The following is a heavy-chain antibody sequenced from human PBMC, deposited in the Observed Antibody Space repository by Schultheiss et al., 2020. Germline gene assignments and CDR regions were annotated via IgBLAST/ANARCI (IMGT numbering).Heavy chain of an antibody. Sequence: SETLSLTCTVSGGSISSSSYYWSWIRQHPGKGLEWIGYIYYSGSTYYNPSLKSRVTISVDTSKNQFSLKLSSVTAADTAVYYCAREYVAAAAVDYWGQGTLVTVSS. J-gene: IGHJ4*02. CDR2: IYYSGST. CDR1: GGSISSSSYY. V-gene: IGHV4-31*03. D-gene: IGHD6-13*01. CDR3: AREYVAAAAVDY.